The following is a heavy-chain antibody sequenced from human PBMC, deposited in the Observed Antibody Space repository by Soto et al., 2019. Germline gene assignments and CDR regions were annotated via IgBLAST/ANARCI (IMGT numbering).Heavy chain of an antibody. CDR3: ARHGYCSSTCCYATLNWFYP. CDR2: FYPSDSDT. D-gene: IGHD2-2*03. CDR1: GYNFASYW. V-gene: IGHV5-51*01. J-gene: IGHJ5*02. Sequence: GESLRISYKGSGYNFASYWIGWVRQMPGKGLEWMGIFYPSDSDTSYSSSFQGQVTISADKSISTAYLQWSSLKASDTAMYYCARHGYCSSTCCYATLNWFYPCSQGTLLTVSS.